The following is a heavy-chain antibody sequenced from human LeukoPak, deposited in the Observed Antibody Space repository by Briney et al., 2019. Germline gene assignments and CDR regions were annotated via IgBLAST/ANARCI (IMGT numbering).Heavy chain of an antibody. D-gene: IGHD3-22*01. Sequence: SVKVSCKASGGTFSSYAISWVRQAPGQGLEWMGGISPIFGTANYAQKFQGRVTITADESTSTAYMELSSLRSEDTAVYYCARGTYYYDSSGYVIGGSRGYFQHWGQGTLVTVSS. J-gene: IGHJ1*01. CDR2: ISPIFGTA. CDR3: ARGTYYYDSSGYVIGGSRGYFQH. CDR1: GGTFSSYA. V-gene: IGHV1-69*13.